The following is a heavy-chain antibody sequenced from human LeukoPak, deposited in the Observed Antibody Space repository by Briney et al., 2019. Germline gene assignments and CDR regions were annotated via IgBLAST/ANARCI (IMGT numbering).Heavy chain of an antibody. V-gene: IGHV3-11*01. CDR2: ISSSGSTI. D-gene: IGHD2-15*01. CDR3: ASGYCSGGSCYSPLNYYMDV. Sequence: PGGSLRLSCAASGFTFSDYYMSWIRQAPGKGLEWVSYISSSGSTINYADSVNGRFTISRDNAKNSLYLQMNSLRAEDTAVYYCASGYCSGGSCYSPLNYYMDVWGKGTTVTVSS. CDR1: GFTFSDYY. J-gene: IGHJ6*03.